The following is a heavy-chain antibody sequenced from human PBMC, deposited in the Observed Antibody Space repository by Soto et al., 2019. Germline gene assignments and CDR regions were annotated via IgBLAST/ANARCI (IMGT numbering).Heavy chain of an antibody. CDR2: ISGSGGRT. CDR3: ARRSSGLYFDY. D-gene: IGHD6-19*01. J-gene: IGHJ4*02. Sequence: EVQLLESGGGLVQPGGSLRLSCAASGFTFSSYAMNWVRQAPGKGLEWASVISGSGGRTYYADSVKGRLTISRDNSKNTLYLQMNSLRAEHTAVYYCARRSSGLYFDYWGQGTLVTFSS. CDR1: GFTFSSYA. V-gene: IGHV3-23*01.